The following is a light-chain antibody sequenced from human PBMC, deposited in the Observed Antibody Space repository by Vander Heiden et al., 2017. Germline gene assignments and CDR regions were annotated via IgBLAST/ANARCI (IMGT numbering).Light chain of an antibody. CDR2: DVS. CDR3: CSSTSRSTLYV. Sequence: QSALTQPASVSGSPGQSITISCTGSSSDIGGYNYVSWYQQHPGKAPKLMIHDVSDRPSGVSNRFSGSKSGNTASLTISGLQAEDEADDYCCSSTSRSTLYVFGTGTKVTVL. V-gene: IGLV2-14*03. J-gene: IGLJ1*01. CDR1: SSDIGGYNY.